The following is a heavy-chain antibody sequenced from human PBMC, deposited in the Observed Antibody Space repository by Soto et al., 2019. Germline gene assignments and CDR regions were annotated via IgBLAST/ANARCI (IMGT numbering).Heavy chain of an antibody. J-gene: IGHJ4*02. V-gene: IGHV3-7*03. Sequence: GGSLRLSCAVSGFTFTSYSMSWVRQAPGEGLEWVANIRQDGHEKYYVDSVRGRFTISRDNAQNSLYLQMDSLRAEDTAMYYCARDLPGYCSTTNCYYYFDFWGQGTLVTVSS. D-gene: IGHD2-2*01. CDR1: GFTFTSYS. CDR3: ARDLPGYCSTTNCYYYFDF. CDR2: IRQDGHEK.